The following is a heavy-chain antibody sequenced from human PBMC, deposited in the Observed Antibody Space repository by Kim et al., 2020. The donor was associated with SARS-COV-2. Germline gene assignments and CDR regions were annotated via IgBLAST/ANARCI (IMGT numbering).Heavy chain of an antibody. CDR3: ASLCITMVRGVSDY. V-gene: IGHV4-34*01. Sequence: PSLKSRVTISVDTPKNQFSLKLSSVTAADTAVYYCASLCITMVRGVSDYWGQGTLVTVSS. J-gene: IGHJ4*02. D-gene: IGHD3-10*01.